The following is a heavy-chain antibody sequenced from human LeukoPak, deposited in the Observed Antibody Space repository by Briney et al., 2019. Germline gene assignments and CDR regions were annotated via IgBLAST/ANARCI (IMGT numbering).Heavy chain of an antibody. Sequence: ASVKVSFKASGYTFTGYYMHWVRPAPGQGLEWMGWINPNSGGTNYAQKFQGRVTMTRDTSISTAYMELSRLRSDDTAVYYCLMVVVITTYWGQGTLVTVSS. CDR2: INPNSGGT. V-gene: IGHV1-2*02. D-gene: IGHD3-22*01. J-gene: IGHJ4*02. CDR3: LMVVVITTY. CDR1: GYTFTGYY.